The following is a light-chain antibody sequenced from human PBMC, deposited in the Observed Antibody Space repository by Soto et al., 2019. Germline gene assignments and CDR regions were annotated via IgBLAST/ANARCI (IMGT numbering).Light chain of an antibody. CDR2: ANN. J-gene: IGLJ1*01. Sequence: QSVLTQPPSVSGAPGQRVTISCTGSSSNIGAGYDVHWYQQFPGTAPKLLIYANNNRPSGVPDRFSASKSGTSASLAITGLQADDEADYYCQSYDTNLGGGFGTGTKLTVL. CDR3: QSYDTNLGGG. CDR1: SSNIGAGYD. V-gene: IGLV1-40*01.